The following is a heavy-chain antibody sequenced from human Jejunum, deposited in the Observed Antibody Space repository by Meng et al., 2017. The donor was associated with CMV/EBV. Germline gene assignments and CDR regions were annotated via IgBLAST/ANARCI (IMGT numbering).Heavy chain of an antibody. CDR3: ARGGNPEYGDYTY. Sequence: KASGYRFISHAMNWVRQAPGQGLEWMGWINTNTGNPTCAQGLAGRFVFSLDTSVSTAYLQITNLKAEDTAVYYCARGGNPEYGDYTYWGQGTLVTVSS. V-gene: IGHV7-4-1*02. CDR2: INTNTGNP. D-gene: IGHD4-17*01. CDR1: GYRFISHA. J-gene: IGHJ4*02.